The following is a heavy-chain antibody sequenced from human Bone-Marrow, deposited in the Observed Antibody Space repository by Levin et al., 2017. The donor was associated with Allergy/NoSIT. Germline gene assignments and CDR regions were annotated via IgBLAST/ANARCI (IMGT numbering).Heavy chain of an antibody. CDR3: ARGISSGLYGGIYFDS. CDR1: GFAANSNY. J-gene: IGHJ4*02. CDR2: IYSGGTT. Sequence: GGSLRLSCSASGFAANSNYMSWVRQAPGKGLEWVSAIYSGGTTYYADSVKGRFIISRDNSKNTVFLQVNSMRAEDAAVYRCARGISSGLYGGIYFDSWGQGTLVTVSS. D-gene: IGHD6-19*01. V-gene: IGHV3-66*01.